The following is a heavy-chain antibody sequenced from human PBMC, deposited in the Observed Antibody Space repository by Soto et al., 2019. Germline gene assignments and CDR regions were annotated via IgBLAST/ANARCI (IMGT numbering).Heavy chain of an antibody. CDR2: ISYDSSNK. CDR3: AKLVIGYCSGNTCDDE. J-gene: IGHJ4*02. V-gene: IGHV3-30*18. Sequence: VQLLESGGGLIQPGGSLRLSCAASGFTFSYGIPWLRQAPGKGLEWVAYISYDSSNKFYGDSVKGRFTISRDNSKNTAFLQMNSLRAEDTAVYYCAKLVIGYCSGNTCDDEWGQGTLVAVSS. D-gene: IGHD2-15*01. CDR1: GFTFSYG.